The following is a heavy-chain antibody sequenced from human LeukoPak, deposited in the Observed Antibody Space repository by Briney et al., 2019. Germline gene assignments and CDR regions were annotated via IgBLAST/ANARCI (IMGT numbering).Heavy chain of an antibody. V-gene: IGHV6-1*01. Sequence: SQTLSLTCAISGDSVSSNSAAWHWIRQSPSRVLERLGRTYYRSKWYNDYAVSVKSRITINPDTSKNQFSLQLNSVTPEDTAVYYCARYKQQRAAFDIWGQGTMVTVSS. D-gene: IGHD6-13*01. CDR3: ARYKQQRAAFDI. CDR1: GDSVSSNSAA. J-gene: IGHJ3*02. CDR2: TYYRSKWYN.